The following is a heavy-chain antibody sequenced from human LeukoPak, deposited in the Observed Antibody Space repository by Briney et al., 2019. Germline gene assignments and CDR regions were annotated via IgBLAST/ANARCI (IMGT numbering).Heavy chain of an antibody. D-gene: IGHD1-26*01. CDR3: AKWPLL. V-gene: IGHV3-30*18. Sequence: GRSLRLSCAASGFTFSSYGMHWVRQAPGKGLEWVAVISYDGSNKYYADSVKGRFTISRDNSKNTLYLQMNSLRAEDTAVYYCAKWPLLWGQGTMVTVSS. J-gene: IGHJ3*01. CDR1: GFTFSSYG. CDR2: ISYDGSNK.